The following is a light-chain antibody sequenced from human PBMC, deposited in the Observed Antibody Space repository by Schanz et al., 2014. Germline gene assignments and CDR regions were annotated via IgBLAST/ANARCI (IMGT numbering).Light chain of an antibody. V-gene: IGKV1-39*01. CDR2: TTS. CDR1: QTIGRF. Sequence: DIQMTQSPSSLSASVGDRVIITCRARQTIGRFLNWYQVKPGKAPKLLIYTTSTLEGGVPSRFSGSGSGTDFTLTISGLQTEDFATYYCQQSYSSPLTFGGGTKVEIK. CDR3: QQSYSSPLT. J-gene: IGKJ4*01.